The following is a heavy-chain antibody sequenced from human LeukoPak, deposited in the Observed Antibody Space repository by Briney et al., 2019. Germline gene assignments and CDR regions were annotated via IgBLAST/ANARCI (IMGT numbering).Heavy chain of an antibody. CDR2: IYKSGST. Sequence: PSQTLSLTCAVSGGSICAGGYSWSWIRQPPGKGLEWIVYIYKSGSTYYNPSLKSRVTISVDRSKNQSSLNLSSVTAADTAVYYCARGFPGIAVGATSWHFDYWGQGTLVTVSS. J-gene: IGHJ4*02. D-gene: IGHD6-19*01. CDR1: GGSICAGGYS. V-gene: IGHV4-30-2*01. CDR3: ARGFPGIAVGATSWHFDY.